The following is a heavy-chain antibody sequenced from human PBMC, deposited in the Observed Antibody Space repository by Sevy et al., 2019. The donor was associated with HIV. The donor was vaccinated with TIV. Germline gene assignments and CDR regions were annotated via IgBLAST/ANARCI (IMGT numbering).Heavy chain of an antibody. D-gene: IGHD2-21*01. Sequence: GGSLRLSCAASGFTFSSYSMNWVRQAPGKGLEWVSSISSSSSYIYYAASVKGRFTISRDNAKNSLYLQMNSLRAEDTAVYYCARDVYCGGDCYSSAFDIWGQGTMVTVSS. CDR1: GFTFSSYS. V-gene: IGHV3-21*01. CDR2: ISSSSSYI. CDR3: ARDVYCGGDCYSSAFDI. J-gene: IGHJ3*02.